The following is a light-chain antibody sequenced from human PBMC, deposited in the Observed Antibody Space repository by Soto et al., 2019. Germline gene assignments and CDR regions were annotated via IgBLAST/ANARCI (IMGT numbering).Light chain of an antibody. V-gene: IGLV2-14*01. CDR1: SSDVGSYNY. Sequence: QSVLIQPASVSGSPGQSITISCTGTSSDVGSYNYVSWHQQHPGQAPKLMIYEVTHRASGIPDRFSASKSGNTASLTISGLQAGDEADYYCSSYRSSSTYVFGTGTKLTVL. J-gene: IGLJ1*01. CDR3: SSYRSSSTYV. CDR2: EVT.